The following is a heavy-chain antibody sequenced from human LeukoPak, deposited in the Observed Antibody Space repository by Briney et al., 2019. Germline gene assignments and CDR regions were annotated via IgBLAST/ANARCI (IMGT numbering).Heavy chain of an antibody. Sequence: SETLSLTCTVSGGSISSSSYYWGWIRQPPGKGLEWIGSIYYSGSTYYNPSLKSRVTISVDTSKNQFSLKLSSVTAADTAVYYCAARRGYRLPFDYWGQGTLVTVSS. D-gene: IGHD3-16*02. J-gene: IGHJ4*02. CDR1: GGSISSSSYY. CDR3: AARRGYRLPFDY. CDR2: IYYSGST. V-gene: IGHV4-39*07.